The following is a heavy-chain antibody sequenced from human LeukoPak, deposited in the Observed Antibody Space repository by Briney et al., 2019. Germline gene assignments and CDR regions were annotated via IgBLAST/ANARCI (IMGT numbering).Heavy chain of an antibody. CDR2: IYHSGST. CDR3: ARGSVVVVTYFDY. V-gene: IGHV4-39*07. J-gene: IGHJ4*02. D-gene: IGHD3-22*01. CDR1: GGSISSSSYY. Sequence: PSETLSLTCTVSGGSISSSSYYWGWIRRPPGKGLEWIGSIYHSGSTYYNPSLKSRVTISVDTSKNQFSLKLSSVTAADTAVYYCARGSVVVVTYFDYWGQGTLVTVSS.